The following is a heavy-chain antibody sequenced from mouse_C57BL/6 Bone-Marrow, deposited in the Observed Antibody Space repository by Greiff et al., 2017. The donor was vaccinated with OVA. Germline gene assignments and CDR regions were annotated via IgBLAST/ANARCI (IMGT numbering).Heavy chain of an antibody. CDR1: GFTFSNYW. Sequence: EVMLVESGGGLVQPGGSMKLSCVASGFTFSNYWMNWVRQSPEQGLEWVAQIRLKSDNYATHYAESVKGRFTISRDDSKSSVHLQMNNFRAEDAGIYSCTGAGTGNFAYWGQGTPLTVSA. J-gene: IGHJ3*01. V-gene: IGHV6-3*01. D-gene: IGHD3-3*01. CDR3: TGAGTGNFAY. CDR2: IRLKSDNYAT.